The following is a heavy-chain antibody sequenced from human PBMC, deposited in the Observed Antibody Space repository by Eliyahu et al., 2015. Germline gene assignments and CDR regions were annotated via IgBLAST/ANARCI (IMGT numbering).Heavy chain of an antibody. CDR3: ARDEGLYPPNWFDP. V-gene: IGHV1-18*01. D-gene: IGHD2-8*01. Sequence: VKVSCKASGYTFTSYGISWVRQAPGQGLEWMGWISAYNGNTNYAQKLQGRVTMTTDTSTSTAYMELRSLRSDDTAVYYCARDEGLYPPNWFDPWGQGTLVTVSS. CDR2: ISAYNGNT. J-gene: IGHJ5*02. CDR1: GYTFTSYG.